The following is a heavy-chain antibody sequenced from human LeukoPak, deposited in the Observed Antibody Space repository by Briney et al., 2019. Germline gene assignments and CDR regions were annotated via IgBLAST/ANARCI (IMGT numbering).Heavy chain of an antibody. D-gene: IGHD6-13*01. V-gene: IGHV1-2*06. CDR3: ARQQLGFYYYMDV. J-gene: IGHJ6*03. Sequence: ASVKVSCKASGYTFTGYYMHWVRQAPGQGLEWMGRINPNSGGTSYAQKFQGRVTMTRDTSISTAYMELSRLRSDDTAVYYCARQQLGFYYYMDVWGKGTTVTVSS. CDR1: GYTFTGYY. CDR2: INPNSGGT.